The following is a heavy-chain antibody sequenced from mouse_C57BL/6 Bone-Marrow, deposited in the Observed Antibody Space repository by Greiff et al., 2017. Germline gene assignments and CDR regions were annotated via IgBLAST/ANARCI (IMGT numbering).Heavy chain of an antibody. V-gene: IGHV1-63*01. CDR3: ARDYGNYFDY. D-gene: IGHD1-1*01. CDR1: GYTFTNYW. Sequence: VQLQQSGAELVRPGTSVKMSCKASGYTFTNYWIGWAKQRPGHGLEWIGDIYPGGGYTNYNEKFKGKATLTADKSSSTAYMQFSSLTSEDSAIYYCARDYGNYFDYWVQGTTLTVSS. CDR2: IYPGGGYT. J-gene: IGHJ2*01.